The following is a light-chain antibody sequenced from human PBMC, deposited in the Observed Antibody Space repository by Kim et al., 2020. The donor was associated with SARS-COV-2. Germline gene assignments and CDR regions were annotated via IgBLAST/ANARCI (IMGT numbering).Light chain of an antibody. Sequence: VLTQPPSASGTPGQRVTISCSGSNSNIGSNIVDWYQQLPGTAPKLLIFHNDQRPSGVPDRFSGSKFGTSASLAINGLQSEDEADYYCASWDDSLTNMLFGGGTQLTVL. CDR1: NSNIGSNI. V-gene: IGLV1-44*01. CDR3: ASWDDSLTNML. CDR2: HND. J-gene: IGLJ2*01.